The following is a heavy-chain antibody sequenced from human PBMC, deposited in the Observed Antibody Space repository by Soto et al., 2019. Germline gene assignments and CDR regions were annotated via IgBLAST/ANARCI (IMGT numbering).Heavy chain of an antibody. V-gene: IGHV4-31*03. CDR1: GGSISSGGYY. D-gene: IGHD6-19*01. J-gene: IGHJ4*02. CDR3: ARAVTSAWYYFDY. CDR2: IYYSGST. Sequence: SETLSLTCTVSGGSISSGGYYWSWIRQHPGKGLEWIGYIYYSGSTYYNPSLKSRVTISVDTSKNQSSLQLNSVTPEDTAVYYCARAVTSAWYYFDYWGQGTLVTVSS.